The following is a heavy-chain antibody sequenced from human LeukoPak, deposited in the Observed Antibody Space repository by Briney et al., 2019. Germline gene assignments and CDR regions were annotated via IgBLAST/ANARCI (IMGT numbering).Heavy chain of an antibody. J-gene: IGHJ4*02. D-gene: IGHD2-21*02. Sequence: MAGGSLRLSCAASGFTFSDYYMSWIRQAPGKGLEWVSYISSSSSTIYYADSVKGRFTISRDNAKNTLYLQMNSLRAEDTAVYYCAKDDYCGGDCFYYFDYWGQGTLVTVSS. CDR2: ISSSSSTI. V-gene: IGHV3-11*01. CDR1: GFTFSDYY. CDR3: AKDDYCGGDCFYYFDY.